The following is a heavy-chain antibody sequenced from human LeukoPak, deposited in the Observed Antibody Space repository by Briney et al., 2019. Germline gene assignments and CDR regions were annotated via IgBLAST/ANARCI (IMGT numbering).Heavy chain of an antibody. CDR2: ISSSSSFI. V-gene: IGHV3-48*02. CDR3: ARDGYNSLDY. J-gene: IGHJ4*02. CDR1: GFIFSSYA. Sequence: GGSLRLSCVASGFIFSSYAIHWVRQAPGKGLEWVSYISSSSSFIYYADSVKGRFTISRDNAKSSLFLQMNSLRDEDTAVYYCARDGYNSLDYWGQGTLVTVSS. D-gene: IGHD5-24*01.